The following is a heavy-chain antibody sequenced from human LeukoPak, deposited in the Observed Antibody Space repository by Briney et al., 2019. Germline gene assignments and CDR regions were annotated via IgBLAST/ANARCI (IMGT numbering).Heavy chain of an antibody. J-gene: IGHJ2*01. CDR3: ARNPIADYGDYAPLYWYFDL. V-gene: IGHV4-59*01. CDR2: IYYSGST. D-gene: IGHD4-17*01. Sequence: SETLSLTCTVSGGSISSYYWSWIRQPPGKGLEWIEYIYYSGSTNYNPSLKSRVTISVDTSKNQFSLKLSSVTAADTAVYYCARNPIADYGDYAPLYWYFDLWGRGTLVTVSS. CDR1: GGSISSYY.